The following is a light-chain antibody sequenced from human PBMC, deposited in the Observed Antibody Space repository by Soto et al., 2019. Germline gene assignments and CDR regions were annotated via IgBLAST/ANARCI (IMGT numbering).Light chain of an antibody. CDR3: QQLKSYPIT. V-gene: IGKV1-9*01. CDR1: QGLSSY. CDR2: AAF. J-gene: IGKJ1*01. Sequence: IQLTQSPSSLSASVGDGVTMTCRASQGLSSYLAWYQQKPGKAPNXLIYAAFTLQSGVPPRFSGSGSGTEFTLTISSLQPEDFATYYCQQLKSYPITFGQGTKVDIK.